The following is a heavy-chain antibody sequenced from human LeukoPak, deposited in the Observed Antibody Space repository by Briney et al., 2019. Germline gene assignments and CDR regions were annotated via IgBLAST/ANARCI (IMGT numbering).Heavy chain of an antibody. Sequence: SETLSLTCSVSSGSINNSSYYWGWVRQPPGKGLEWIGTIYYSGYTYYNPSLKSRLTISVDTSNNQFSLKLTSVTAADTAVYYCARQSRLLWFGVEDGDYWGQGTLVTVSS. V-gene: IGHV4-39*07. D-gene: IGHD3-10*01. CDR2: IYYSGYT. CDR1: SGSINNSSYY. CDR3: ARQSRLLWFGVEDGDY. J-gene: IGHJ4*02.